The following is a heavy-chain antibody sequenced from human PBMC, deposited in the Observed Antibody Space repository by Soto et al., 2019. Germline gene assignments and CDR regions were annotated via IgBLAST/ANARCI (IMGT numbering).Heavy chain of an antibody. V-gene: IGHV1-8*01. J-gene: IGHJ5*02. CDR3: ARMATFGSLNWFDP. D-gene: IGHD3-16*01. Sequence: GSSVKVSCKASGYNFTNNDVTWVRQATGQGLEWMGWMNPGSGDTGYAQKFQGRVTMTRDISIATAYMELSSLRSDDTAIYYCARMATFGSLNWFDPWGQGTLVTVSS. CDR2: MNPGSGDT. CDR1: GYNFTNND.